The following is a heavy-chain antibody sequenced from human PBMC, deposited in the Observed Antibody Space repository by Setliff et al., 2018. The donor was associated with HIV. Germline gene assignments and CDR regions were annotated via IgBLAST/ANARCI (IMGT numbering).Heavy chain of an antibody. J-gene: IGHJ4*02. CDR1: GFNFDFHA. V-gene: IGHV3-30*02. D-gene: IGHD6-19*01. CDR3: AKRPLAGRGSGYYFDY. CDR2: TQFDGGEK. Sequence: GGSLRLSCTTSGFNFDFHAMSWFRQAPGKGLEWVAFTQFDGGEKYYAESVKGRFTISRDNSKTTLYLQMTSLRAEDTAIYYCAKRPLAGRGSGYYFDYWGQGTLVTVSS.